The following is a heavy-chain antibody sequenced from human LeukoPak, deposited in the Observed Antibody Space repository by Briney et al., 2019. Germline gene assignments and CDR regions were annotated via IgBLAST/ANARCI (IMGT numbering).Heavy chain of an antibody. V-gene: IGHV4-34*01. J-gene: IGHJ4*02. D-gene: IGHD5-18*01. CDR3: ARGPRRGYSYGQHYYFDY. CDR1: GGSFSGYY. CDR2: INQSGST. Sequence: SETLSLTCAVYGGSFSGYYCSWIRQPPGKGLEWIGKINQSGSTNYNPSLKSRVTISVDTSKNQFSLRLSSVTAADTAVYYCARGPRRGYSYGQHYYFDYWGQGTLVTVSS.